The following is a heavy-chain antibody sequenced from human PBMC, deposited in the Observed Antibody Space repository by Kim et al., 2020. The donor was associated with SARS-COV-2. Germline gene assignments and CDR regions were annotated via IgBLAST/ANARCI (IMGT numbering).Heavy chain of an antibody. Sequence: GGSLRLSCAASGFTFSSYSMNWVRQAPGKGLEWVSSISSSSSYIYYADSVKGRFTISRDNAKNSLYLQMNSLRAEDTAVYYCVGRDIVATMIAFDIWGQGTMVTVSS. V-gene: IGHV3-21*01. CDR1: GFTFSSYS. D-gene: IGHD5-12*01. CDR2: ISSSSSYI. J-gene: IGHJ3*02. CDR3: VGRDIVATMIAFDI.